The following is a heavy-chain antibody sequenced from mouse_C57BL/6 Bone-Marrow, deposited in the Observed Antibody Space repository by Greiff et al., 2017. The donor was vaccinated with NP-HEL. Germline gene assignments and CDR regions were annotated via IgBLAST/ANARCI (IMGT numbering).Heavy chain of an antibody. CDR1: GYTFTSYG. V-gene: IGHV1-81*01. D-gene: IGHD1-1*01. J-gene: IGHJ2*01. CDR2: IYPRSGNT. CDR3: ARWGYYYGSSYFDY. Sequence: ESGAELARPGASVKLSCKASGYTFTSYGISWVKQRTGQGLEWIGEIYPRSGNTYYNEKFKGKATLTADKSSSTAYMELRSLTSEDSAVYFCARWGYYYGSSYFDYWGQGTTLTVSS.